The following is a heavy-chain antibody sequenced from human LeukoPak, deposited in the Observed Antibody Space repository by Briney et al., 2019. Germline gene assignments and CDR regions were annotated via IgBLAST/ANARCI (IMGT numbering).Heavy chain of an antibody. CDR1: GGSISSYYW. D-gene: IGHD3-10*01. CDR2: SYWNNDK. J-gene: IGHJ4*02. CDR3: AHKGRGSGSYNM. Sequence: TLSLTCTVSGGSISSYYWSWIRQPPGKALEWLAVSYWNNDKSYSPSLKSRLTITKDTSKNQVVLKMTNMDPVDTATYYCAHKGRGSGSYNMWGQGTLVTVSS. V-gene: IGHV2-5*01.